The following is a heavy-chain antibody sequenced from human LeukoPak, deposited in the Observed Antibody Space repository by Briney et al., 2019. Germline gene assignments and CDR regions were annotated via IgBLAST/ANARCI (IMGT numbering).Heavy chain of an antibody. V-gene: IGHV1-18*01. CDR3: ARELTTVTTNYYYYYGMDV. CDR2: ISAYNGNT. J-gene: IGHJ6*02. Sequence: ASVKVSCKASGYTFTSYGISWVRQAPGQGLEWMGWISAYNGNTNYAQKLQGRVTMTTDTSTSTAYMELRSLRSDDTAVYYCARELTTVTTNYYYYYGMDVWGQGTTVTVSS. D-gene: IGHD4-4*01. CDR1: GYTFTSYG.